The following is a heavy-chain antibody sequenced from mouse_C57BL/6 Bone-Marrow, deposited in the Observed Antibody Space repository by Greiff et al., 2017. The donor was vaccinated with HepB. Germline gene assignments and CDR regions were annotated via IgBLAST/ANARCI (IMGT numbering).Heavy chain of an antibody. J-gene: IGHJ4*01. CDR2: ISSGGDYI. D-gene: IGHD6-1*01. Sequence: EVKVVESGEGLVKPGGSLKLSCAASGFTFSSYAMSWVRQTPEKRLEWVAYISSGGDYIYYADTVKGRFTISRDNARYTLYLQMSSLKSEDTAMYYCTRDLSYAMDYSGQGTSVTVSS. CDR1: GFTFSSYA. CDR3: TRDLSYAMDY. V-gene: IGHV5-9-1*02.